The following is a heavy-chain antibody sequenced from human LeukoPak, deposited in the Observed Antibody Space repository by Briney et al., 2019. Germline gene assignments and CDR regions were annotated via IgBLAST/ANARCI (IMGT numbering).Heavy chain of an antibody. CDR3: ARHGNYYDTSQSDP. D-gene: IGHD3-22*01. Sequence: XAVXXYSXXXGYYWGWIRQPPGKGLEWIGSVYHSGSTYYNPSLKSRVTISVDTSKIQFSLKLSSVTAADTAVYYCARHGNYYDTSQSDPWGQGTLVTVSS. V-gene: IGHV4-38-2*01. CDR2: VYHSGST. J-gene: IGHJ5*02. CDR1: XYSXXXGYY.